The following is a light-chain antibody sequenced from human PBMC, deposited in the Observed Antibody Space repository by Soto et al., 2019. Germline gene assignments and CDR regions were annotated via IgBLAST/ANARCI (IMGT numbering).Light chain of an antibody. V-gene: IGLV1-40*01. CDR1: SSNIGAGYD. CDR2: GNS. CDR3: QSYDSSLTGSV. J-gene: IGLJ2*01. Sequence: QSVLTQPPSVSGAPGQRVTISCTGSSSNIGAGYDVHWYQHLPGTAPKLLIYGNSNRPSGVPDRFSGSKSGTSASLASTGLQAEDESYYYCQSYDSSLTGSVFGGGTKVTVL.